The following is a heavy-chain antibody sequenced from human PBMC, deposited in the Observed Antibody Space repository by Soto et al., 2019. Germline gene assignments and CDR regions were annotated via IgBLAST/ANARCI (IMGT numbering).Heavy chain of an antibody. V-gene: IGHV4-61*07. D-gene: IGHD5-12*01. J-gene: IGHJ6*02. Sequence: GSTNYNPSLKSRVTISGDTSKNQFSLKLSSVTAADTAVYYCARQYADYHYYYGMDVWGQGTTVTVSS. CDR2: GST. CDR3: ARQYADYHYYYGMDV.